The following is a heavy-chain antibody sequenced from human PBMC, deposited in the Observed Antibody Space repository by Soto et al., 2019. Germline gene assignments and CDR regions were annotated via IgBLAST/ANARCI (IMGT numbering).Heavy chain of an antibody. D-gene: IGHD6-13*01. CDR1: GYNFHNHW. CDR2: IFPGDSDT. J-gene: IGHJ6*02. CDR3: ARHVIAAAGTFPKYDYHGMDV. V-gene: IGHV5-51*01. Sequence: PGESLKISCKGSGYNFHNHWIAWVRQMPGKGLEWMGIIFPGDSDTVYSPSFQGQVTIAVDKSISAAYLQWSGLKASDTAMYYCARHVIAAAGTFPKYDYHGMDVWGQGTTVTVSS.